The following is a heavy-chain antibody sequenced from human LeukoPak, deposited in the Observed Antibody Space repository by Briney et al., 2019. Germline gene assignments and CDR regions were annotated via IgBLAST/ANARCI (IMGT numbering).Heavy chain of an antibody. CDR1: GYTFTSYD. Sequence: ASVKVSCKASGYTFTSYDINWVRQATGQGLEWMGWMNPNSGNTGYAQKFQGRVTMTRNTSISTAYMELSSLRSEDTAVYYCARSLYSYGDYFDYWGQGTLVTVPS. D-gene: IGHD5-18*01. CDR2: MNPNSGNT. J-gene: IGHJ4*02. V-gene: IGHV1-8*01. CDR3: ARSLYSYGDYFDY.